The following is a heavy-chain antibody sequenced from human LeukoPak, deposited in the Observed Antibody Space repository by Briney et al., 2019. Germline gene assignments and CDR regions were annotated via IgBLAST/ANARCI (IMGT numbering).Heavy chain of an antibody. CDR1: GYTFTSYD. J-gene: IGHJ5*02. V-gene: IGHV1-8*01. CDR2: MNPNSGNT. D-gene: IGHD3-3*01. Sequence: ASVKVSCKASGYTFTSYDINWVRQATGQGLEWMGWMNPNSGNTGYAQKLQGRVTMTRNTSISTAYMELSSLRSEDTAVYYCASSTLTIGFDPWGQGTLVTVSS. CDR3: ASSTLTIGFDP.